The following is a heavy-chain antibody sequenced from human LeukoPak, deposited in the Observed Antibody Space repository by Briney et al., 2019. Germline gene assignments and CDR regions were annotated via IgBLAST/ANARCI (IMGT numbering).Heavy chain of an antibody. CDR1: GFTVSSNY. CDR2: IYSGGST. Sequence: LSGGSLRLTCAASGFTVSSNYMSWVRQAPGKGLEWVSVIYSGGSTYYADSVKGRFTISRDNSKNTLYLQMNSLRAEDTAVYYCAKDTIVVVPAAMHLLYDYWGQGTLVTVSS. J-gene: IGHJ4*02. V-gene: IGHV3-53*01. CDR3: AKDTIVVVPAAMHLLYDY. D-gene: IGHD2-2*01.